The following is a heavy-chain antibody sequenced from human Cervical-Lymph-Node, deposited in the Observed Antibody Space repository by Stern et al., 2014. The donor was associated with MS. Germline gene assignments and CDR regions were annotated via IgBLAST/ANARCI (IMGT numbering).Heavy chain of an antibody. CDR1: GFTFNKYA. CDR3: AKQYFDSSGYSYYYGMDV. CDR2: IRGSGGSI. Sequence: EMQLVESGGDLVQPGGSLRLSCAASGFTFNKYAMNWVRQAPGKGLEWVSTIRGSGGSIYYADSVKGRFTISRDNSENTLYLQMHSLRAEDTAIYYCAKQYFDSSGYSYYYGMDVWGQGTTVTVSS. V-gene: IGHV3-23*04. J-gene: IGHJ6*02. D-gene: IGHD3-22*01.